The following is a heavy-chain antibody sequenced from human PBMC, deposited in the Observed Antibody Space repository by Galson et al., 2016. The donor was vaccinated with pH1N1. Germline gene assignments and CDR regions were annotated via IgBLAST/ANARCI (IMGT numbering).Heavy chain of an antibody. CDR3: AEHAALDPPVEFYDMDV. D-gene: IGHD1-1*01. CDR1: GNSFSTSW. CDR2: IYAGDSDT. J-gene: IGHJ6*03. Sequence: QSGAEVKKPGESLKISCKASGNSFSTSWIGWVRQLPGKGLEWMGSIYAGDSDTRYNPSFPGHVTISVDKSIRTAYLQWSRLQATDTAIYYWAEHAALDPPVEFYDMDVWGNGTTVTVSS. V-gene: IGHV5-51*03.